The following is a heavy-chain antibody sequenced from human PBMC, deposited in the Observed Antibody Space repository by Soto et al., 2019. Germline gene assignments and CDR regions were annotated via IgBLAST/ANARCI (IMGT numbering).Heavy chain of an antibody. D-gene: IGHD2-2*01. V-gene: IGHV1-18*01. J-gene: IGHJ4*02. CDR3: ARDESRQRSNFDN. CDR1: GYTFTNYG. Sequence: ASLKVSCKASGYTFTNYGFSWVRQAPGQSLEWMGWFDVGSGDTKYSQKFQDRVTITTDTSASTAYMELSSLRSEDTAVYYCARDESRQRSNFDNWGQGTLVTVSS. CDR2: FDVGSGDT.